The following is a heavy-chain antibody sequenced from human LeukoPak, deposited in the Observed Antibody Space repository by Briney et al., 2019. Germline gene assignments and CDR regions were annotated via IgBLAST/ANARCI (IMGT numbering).Heavy chain of an antibody. J-gene: IGHJ4*02. CDR1: GGTFSSYA. D-gene: IGHD6-13*01. V-gene: IGHV1-69*05. Sequence: SSVKVSCKASGGTFSSYAISWVRQAPGQGLEWMGRIIPIFGTANYAQKFQGRVTITTDESTSTAYMELSSLRSEDTAVYYCARDASPGSSWPLDYWGQGTLVTVSS. CDR3: ARDASPGSSWPLDY. CDR2: IIPIFGTA.